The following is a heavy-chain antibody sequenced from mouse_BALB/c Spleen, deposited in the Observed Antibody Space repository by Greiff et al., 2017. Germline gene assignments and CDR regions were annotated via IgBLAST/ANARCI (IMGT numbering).Heavy chain of an antibody. D-gene: IGHD2-4*01. V-gene: IGHV1-54*01. CDR2: INPGSGGT. CDR1: GYAFTNYL. CDR3: AIYDYDKDWYFDV. Sequence: QVQLQQSGAELVRPGPSVKVSCKASGYAFTNYLIEWVKQRPGQGLEWIGVINPGSGGTNYNEKFKGKATLTADKSSSTAYIQLSSLTSDDSAVYFCAIYDYDKDWYFDVWGAGTTVTVSS. J-gene: IGHJ1*01.